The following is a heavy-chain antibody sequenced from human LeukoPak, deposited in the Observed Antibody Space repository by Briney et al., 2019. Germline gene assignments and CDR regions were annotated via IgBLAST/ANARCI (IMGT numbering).Heavy chain of an antibody. J-gene: IGHJ1*01. V-gene: IGHV1-46*01. D-gene: IGHD6-13*01. CDR3: ARFEAGRQQQLQH. CDR1: GYTFTSYY. Sequence: ASVKVSCKASGYTFTSYYMHWVRQAPGQGLEWMGIINPSGGSTSYAQKFQGRVTITTDESTSTAYMELSSLRSEDTAVYYCARFEAGRQQQLQHWGQGTLVTVSS. CDR2: INPSGGST.